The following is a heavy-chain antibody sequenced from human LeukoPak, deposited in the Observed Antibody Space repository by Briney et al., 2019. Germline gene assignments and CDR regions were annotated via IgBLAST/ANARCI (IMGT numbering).Heavy chain of an antibody. J-gene: IGHJ4*02. Sequence: GESLKISCKHSEYSFPNYCIGWVRQMPGKGLEWMGIIYPDDSDTRYSPSFQGQVTISADKSISTAYLQWSSLKASDTAMYYCARRRDLYSGSYYTFDYWGQGTLVTVSS. V-gene: IGHV5-51*01. CDR2: IYPDDSDT. D-gene: IGHD1-26*01. CDR1: EYSFPNYC. CDR3: ARRRDLYSGSYYTFDY.